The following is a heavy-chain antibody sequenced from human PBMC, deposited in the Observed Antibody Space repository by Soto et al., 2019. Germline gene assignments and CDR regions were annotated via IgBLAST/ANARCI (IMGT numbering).Heavy chain of an antibody. CDR2: INPNSGGT. D-gene: IGHD3-3*01. CDR3: AREPYYDFWSGYPNYYYYGMDV. CDR1: GYTFTGYY. J-gene: IGHJ6*02. Sequence: GASVKVSCKASGYTFTGYYMHWVRQAPGQGLEWMGWINPNSGGTNYAQKFQGWVTMTRDTSISTAYMELSRLRSDDTAVYYCAREPYYDFWSGYPNYYYYGMDVWGQGTTVTVSS. V-gene: IGHV1-2*04.